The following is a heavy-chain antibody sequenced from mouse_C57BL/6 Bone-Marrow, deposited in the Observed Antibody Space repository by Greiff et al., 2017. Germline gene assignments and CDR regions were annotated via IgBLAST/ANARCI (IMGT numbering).Heavy chain of an antibody. D-gene: IGHD2-3*01. V-gene: IGHV12-3*01. CDR2: ITQSGET. Sequence: VKLVESGPGLVKPSQSLFLTCSITGFPITSGYYWIWLRQSPGKPLEWMGYITQSGETFYNPSLQSPISITREPSKNQFFLQLNSVTTEDTAMYYCAGGSGGYYYFDYWGQGTTLTVSS. CDR1: GFPITSGYY. J-gene: IGHJ2*01. CDR3: AGGSGGYYYFDY.